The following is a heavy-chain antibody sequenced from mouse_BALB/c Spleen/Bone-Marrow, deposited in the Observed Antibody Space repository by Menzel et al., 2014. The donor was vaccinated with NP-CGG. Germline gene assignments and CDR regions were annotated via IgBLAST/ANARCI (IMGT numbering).Heavy chain of an antibody. CDR2: IRNKANGYTT. CDR3: ARDMGLLRFDY. CDR1: GFTFSDYC. D-gene: IGHD1-1*01. J-gene: IGHJ2*01. V-gene: IGHV7-3*02. Sequence: EVHLVESGGGLVQPGGSLRLSCATSGFTFSDYCMSWVRQPPGKALEWLGFIRNKANGYTTEYSASVKGRFTISRDNSQSILYLQMNTLRAEDSATYYCARDMGLLRFDYWGQGTTLTVSS.